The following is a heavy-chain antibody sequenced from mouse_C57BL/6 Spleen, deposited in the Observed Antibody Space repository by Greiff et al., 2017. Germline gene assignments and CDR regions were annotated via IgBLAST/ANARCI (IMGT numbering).Heavy chain of an antibody. CDR2: IHPNSGST. V-gene: IGHV1-64*01. J-gene: IGHJ2*01. CDR1: GYTFTSYW. Sequence: QVQLQQPGAELVKPGASVKLSCKASGYTFTSYWMHWVKQRPGQGLEWIGMIHPNSGSTNYNEKFKSKATLTVDKSSSTAYMQLSSLTSEDSAVYYCARSGGCSNLDYWGQGTTLTVSS. CDR3: ARSGGCSNLDY. D-gene: IGHD2-5*01.